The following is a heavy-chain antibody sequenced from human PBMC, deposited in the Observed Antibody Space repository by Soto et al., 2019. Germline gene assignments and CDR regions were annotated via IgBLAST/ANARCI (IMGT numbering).Heavy chain of an antibody. D-gene: IGHD3-22*01. CDR3: AGHRSSGYTYGMDV. Sequence: GSVKVSCKASGYTFTTYAMHWVRQAPGQRLEWMGWINTGNGNTKYSQKFQGRVTITRDTSASTAYMELGSLRSEDTAIYYCAGHRSSGYTYGMDVWGQGTAVTVSS. V-gene: IGHV1-3*04. CDR2: INTGNGNT. J-gene: IGHJ6*02. CDR1: GYTFTTYA.